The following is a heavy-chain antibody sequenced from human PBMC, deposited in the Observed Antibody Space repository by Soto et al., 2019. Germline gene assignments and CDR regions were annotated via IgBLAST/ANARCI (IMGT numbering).Heavy chain of an antibody. Sequence: GESLKISCEVSGYRFSTHWIGWVRHMPGKGLEWMGVIYPGDSGTTYSPSFQGLVSISVDKSSNTAYLQWNSLQASDTAMYYCARRSGDYLNYFDSWGQGTQVTVSS. CDR1: GYRFSTHW. CDR3: ARRSGDYLNYFDS. V-gene: IGHV5-51*01. J-gene: IGHJ4*02. D-gene: IGHD4-17*01. CDR2: IYPGDSGT.